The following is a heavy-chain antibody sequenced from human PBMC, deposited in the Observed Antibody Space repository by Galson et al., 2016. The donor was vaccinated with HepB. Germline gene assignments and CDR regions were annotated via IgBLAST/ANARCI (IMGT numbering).Heavy chain of an antibody. Sequence: SVKVSCKASGGTFNNYAISWVRQAPGQGLEWMGRIIPIVGTPTYAQKFQGRVTITADISRSTAYMELSSLRSEDTAVYYCASPTYYDFWSGYSDPLSLFDYWGQGTLVTVSS. CDR1: GGTFNNYA. J-gene: IGHJ4*02. D-gene: IGHD3-3*01. V-gene: IGHV1-69*04. CDR2: IIPIVGTP. CDR3: ASPTYYDFWSGYSDPLSLFDY.